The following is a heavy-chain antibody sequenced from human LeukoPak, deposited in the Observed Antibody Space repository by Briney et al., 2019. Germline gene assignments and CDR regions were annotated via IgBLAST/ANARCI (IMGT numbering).Heavy chain of an antibody. Sequence: GGSLRLSCAASGFTFSSYGMHWVRQAPGKGLEWVAVISYDGSNKYYADSVKGRFTISRDNPKNTLYLQMNSLRAEDTAVYYCAKDLDGSGSYYFFDYWGQGTLVTVSS. V-gene: IGHV3-30*18. D-gene: IGHD3-10*01. CDR3: AKDLDGSGSYYFFDY. CDR2: ISYDGSNK. J-gene: IGHJ4*02. CDR1: GFTFSSYG.